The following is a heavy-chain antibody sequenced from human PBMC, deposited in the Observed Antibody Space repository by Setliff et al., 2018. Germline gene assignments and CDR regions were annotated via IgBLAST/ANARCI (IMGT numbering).Heavy chain of an antibody. CDR3: ARVVDSTGYFPFWYFDL. D-gene: IGHD3-22*01. V-gene: IGHV4-4*07. CDR2: IYVTEST. Sequence: SETLSLTCTVSGDSISNYYWNWIRQPAGKGLEWIGRIYVTESTKYNPSLKSRVTLSIDTSKNQFSLKLSSVTAADAALYYCARVVDSTGYFPFWYFDLWGRGTLVTVSS. CDR1: GDSISNYY. J-gene: IGHJ2*01.